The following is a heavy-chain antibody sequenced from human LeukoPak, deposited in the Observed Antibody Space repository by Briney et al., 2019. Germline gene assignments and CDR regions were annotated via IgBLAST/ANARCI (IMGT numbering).Heavy chain of an antibody. CDR3: ARHLAVAGYWSFDL. V-gene: IGHV5-51*01. J-gene: IGHJ2*01. CDR2: IYPGDSDT. CDR1: GYSFTNYW. Sequence: GESLKVSCKGSGYSFTNYWIAWVRQMPGKGLEWMGLIYPGDSDTRYSPSFQGQVTISADKSISTAYLQWSTLKASDTAMYYCARHLAVAGYWSFDLWGRGTLVTVSS. D-gene: IGHD6-19*01.